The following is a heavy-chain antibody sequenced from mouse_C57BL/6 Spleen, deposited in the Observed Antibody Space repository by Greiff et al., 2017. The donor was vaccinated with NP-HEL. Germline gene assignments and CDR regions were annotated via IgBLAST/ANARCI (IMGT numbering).Heavy chain of an antibody. V-gene: IGHV1-82*01. Sequence: QVQLQQSGPELVKPGASVKISCKASGYAFSSSWMNWVKQRPGKGLEWIGRIYPGDGDTNYNGKFKGKATLTEDKSSSTAYMQLSSLTSEDSAVYFCARDGYYTLAWFAYWGQGTLVTVSA. CDR2: IYPGDGDT. CDR1: GYAFSSSW. J-gene: IGHJ3*01. D-gene: IGHD2-3*01. CDR3: ARDGYYTLAWFAY.